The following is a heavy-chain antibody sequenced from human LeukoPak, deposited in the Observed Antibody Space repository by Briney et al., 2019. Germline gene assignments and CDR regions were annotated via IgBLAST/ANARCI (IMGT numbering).Heavy chain of an antibody. V-gene: IGHV4-59*01. CDR3: ARDREDGGDAFDI. CDR1: GGSISSYY. J-gene: IGHJ3*02. Sequence: SETLSLTCTVSGGSISSYYWSWIRQPPGKGLEWIGYIYYSGSTNYNPSLKSRVTISVDTSKNQFSLKLSSVTAADTAVYYCARDREDGGDAFDIWGQGTMVTVSS. D-gene: IGHD2-15*01. CDR2: IYYSGST.